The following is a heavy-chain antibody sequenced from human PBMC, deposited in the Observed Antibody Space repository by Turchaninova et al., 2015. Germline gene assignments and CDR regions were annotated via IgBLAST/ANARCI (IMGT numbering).Heavy chain of an antibody. V-gene: IGHV3-23*04. CDR3: AKSPRILTGWGDY. CDR2: ISGSGGST. CDR1: GFTFSSYA. Sequence: EVQLVESGGGLVQSGGSLRLFCAASGFTFSSYAMSWVRQAPGKGLEWVAAISGSGGSTYYADSVKGRFTISRDNSKNTLYLQMNSLRAEDTAVYYCAKSPRILTGWGDYWGQGTLVTVSS. D-gene: IGHD3-9*01. J-gene: IGHJ4*02.